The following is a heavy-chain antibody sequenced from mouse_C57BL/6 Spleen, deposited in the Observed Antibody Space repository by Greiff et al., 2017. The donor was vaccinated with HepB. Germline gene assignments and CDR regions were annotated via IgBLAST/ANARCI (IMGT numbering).Heavy chain of an antibody. CDR2: INPNNGGT. D-gene: IGHD4-1*01. V-gene: IGHV1-18*01. CDR1: GYTFTDYN. Sequence: EVQLQQSGPELVKPGASVKIPCKASGYTFTDYNMDWVKQSHGKSLEWIGDINPNNGGTIYNQKFKGKATLTVDKSSSTAYMGLRSLTSEDTAVYYCARGWEPRWYFDVWGTGTTVTVSS. CDR3: ARGWEPRWYFDV. J-gene: IGHJ1*03.